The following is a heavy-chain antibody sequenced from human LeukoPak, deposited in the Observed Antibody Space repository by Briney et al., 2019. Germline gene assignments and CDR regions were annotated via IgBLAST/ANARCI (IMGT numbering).Heavy chain of an antibody. Sequence: GGSLRLSCAASGFTFNNYAMSWVRLAPGKGLEWVSVVSSGGSTYYADSVKGRFTISRDNSKNTLYLQTNSLRAEDTAIYYCAKEGTLHFYNSYYFDYWGQGTLVTVSS. J-gene: IGHJ4*02. CDR2: VSSGGST. V-gene: IGHV3-23*01. CDR3: AKEGTLHFYNSYYFDY. D-gene: IGHD3-22*01. CDR1: GFTFNNYA.